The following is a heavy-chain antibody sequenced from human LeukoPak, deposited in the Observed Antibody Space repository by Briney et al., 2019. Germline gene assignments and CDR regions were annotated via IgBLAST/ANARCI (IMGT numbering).Heavy chain of an antibody. J-gene: IGHJ4*02. V-gene: IGHV1-8*01. CDR1: GYTFTSYD. CDR3: ARGYYDILTGHWVFDY. D-gene: IGHD3-9*01. CDR2: MNPNSGNT. Sequence: ASVKVSCKASGYTFTSYDINWVRQAPGQGLEWMGWMNPNSGNTGYAQKFQGRVTMTRNTSISTAYMELSSLRSEDTAVYYCARGYYDILTGHWVFDYWGQGTLVTVSS.